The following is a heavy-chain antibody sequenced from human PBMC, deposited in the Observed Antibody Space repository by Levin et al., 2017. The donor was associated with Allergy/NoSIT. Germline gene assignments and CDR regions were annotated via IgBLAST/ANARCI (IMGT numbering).Heavy chain of an antibody. CDR3: ARPPVAYYYGMDV. CDR1: GYTFTGYY. Sequence: ASVKVSCKASGYTFTGYYMHWLRQAPGQGLEWMGWINPNSGGTNYAQKFQGRVTMTRDTSISTAYMELSRLRSDDTAIYYCARPPVAYYYGMDVWGQGTTVTVSS. CDR2: INPNSGGT. D-gene: IGHD5-12*01. J-gene: IGHJ6*02. V-gene: IGHV1-2*02.